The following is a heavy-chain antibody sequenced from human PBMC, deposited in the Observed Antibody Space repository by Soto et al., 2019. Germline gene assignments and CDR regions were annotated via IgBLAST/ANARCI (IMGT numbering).Heavy chain of an antibody. CDR2: ISGSGGST. D-gene: IGHD1-26*01. CDR3: ANGRGSTWGYYFDY. J-gene: IGHJ4*02. V-gene: IGHV3-23*01. CDR1: GFTFSNYA. Sequence: GSLRLSCAASGFTFSNYAMTWVRQAPGKGLEWVSVISGSGGSTSYADSVKGRFTISRDTSKNTLYLQMNSLRAEDTAVYYCANGRGSTWGYYFDYWGQGTLVTVSS.